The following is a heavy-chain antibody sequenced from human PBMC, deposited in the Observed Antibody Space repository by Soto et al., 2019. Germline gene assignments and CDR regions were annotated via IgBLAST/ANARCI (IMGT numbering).Heavy chain of an antibody. CDR1: GGSFSGYY. CDR2: INHSGST. J-gene: IGHJ4*02. CDR3: ARGGLSGYYTE. D-gene: IGHD3-9*01. Sequence: SETLSLTCAVYGGSFSGYYWSWIRQPPGKGLEWIGEINHSGSTNYNPSLKSRVTISVDTSKNQFSLKLSSVTAADTAVYYCARGGLSGYYTEWGQGTLVTVSS. V-gene: IGHV4-34*01.